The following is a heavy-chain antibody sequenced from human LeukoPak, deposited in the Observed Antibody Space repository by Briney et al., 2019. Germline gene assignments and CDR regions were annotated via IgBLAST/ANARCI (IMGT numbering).Heavy chain of an antibody. V-gene: IGHV4-61*02. J-gene: IGHJ4*02. CDR3: ARGYTYGHGAMFDY. Sequence: PAETLSLTCTASGGSITGYSYYWTWIRQPAGMGLDWNGRIHTSGTTDYKPSLKSRVTISPDTTKTQYSQKLSSVTAADTAVYYCARGYTYGHGAMFDYWGQGTLVTVSP. CDR2: IHTSGTT. CDR1: GGSITGYSYY. D-gene: IGHD5-18*01.